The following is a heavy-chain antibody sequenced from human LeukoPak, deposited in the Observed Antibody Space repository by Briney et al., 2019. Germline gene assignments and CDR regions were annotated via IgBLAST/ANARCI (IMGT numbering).Heavy chain of an antibody. CDR1: GFTFSSYW. CDR2: IKQDGSEK. D-gene: IGHD1-26*01. J-gene: IGHJ4*02. Sequence: PGGSLRLSCAVSGFTFSSYWMSWVRQAPGKGLEWVANIKQDGSEKYYVDSVKGRFTISRDNAKSSLYLQMDSLRAEDTAVYYCARDKVVGATYFDYWGQGTLVTVSS. CDR3: ARDKVVGATYFDY. V-gene: IGHV3-7*01.